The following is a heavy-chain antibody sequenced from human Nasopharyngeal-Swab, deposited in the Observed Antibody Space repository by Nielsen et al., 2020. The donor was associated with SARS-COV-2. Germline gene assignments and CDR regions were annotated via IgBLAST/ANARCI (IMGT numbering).Heavy chain of an antibody. CDR2: INPNSGGT. CDR1: GYTFTGYY. J-gene: IGHJ4*02. D-gene: IGHD3-3*01. V-gene: IGHV1-2*06. CDR3: ARGPYDFWSDLTGPDY. Sequence: ASVKVSCKASGYTFTGYYMHWVRQALGQGLEWMGRINPNSGGTNYAQKFQGRVTMTRDTSISTAYMELSRLRSDDTAVYCCARGPYDFWSDLTGPDYWGQGTLVTVSS.